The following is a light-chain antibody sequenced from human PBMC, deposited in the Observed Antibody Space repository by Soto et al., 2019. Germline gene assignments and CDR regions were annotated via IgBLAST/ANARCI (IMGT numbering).Light chain of an antibody. V-gene: IGKV1-5*03. CDR1: QSISSW. CDR2: KAS. Sequence: DIQMNQSPSTLSASVGDIVTITCRASQSISSWLAWYQQKPGKAPKLLIYKASSLESGVRSRFSGSRSGTEFTLTISIRQPDDFATYYCQQYNSYSPLTFGPGTNVDLK. J-gene: IGKJ3*01. CDR3: QQYNSYSPLT.